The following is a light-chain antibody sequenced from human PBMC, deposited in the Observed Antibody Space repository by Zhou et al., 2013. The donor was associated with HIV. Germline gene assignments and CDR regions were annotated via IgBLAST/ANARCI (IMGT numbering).Light chain of an antibody. CDR3: QQYISSPLT. Sequence: EIVLTQSPATLSLSPGERATLSCRASQSISIYLAWYQQKPGQAPRLLIYDASNRATGIPARFSGSGSGTDFTLTISSLEPEDFAVYYCQQYISSPLTFGGGTKVEIK. CDR2: DAS. J-gene: IGKJ4*01. CDR1: QSISIY. V-gene: IGKV3-11*01.